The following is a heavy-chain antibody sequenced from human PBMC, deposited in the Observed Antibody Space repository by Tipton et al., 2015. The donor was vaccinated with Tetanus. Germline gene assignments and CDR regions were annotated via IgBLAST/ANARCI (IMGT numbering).Heavy chain of an antibody. Sequence: GSLRLSCAASGFTLRTYSMNWVRQAPGKGLEWVSYISTTNNTIYYADSVKGRFTISRDNAKNLLYLQMSSLRREDTAVYYCASSTVTRWGPGTLVTVSS. D-gene: IGHD4-17*01. V-gene: IGHV3-48*01. CDR3: ASSTVTR. CDR2: ISTTNNTI. CDR1: GFTLRTYS. J-gene: IGHJ4*02.